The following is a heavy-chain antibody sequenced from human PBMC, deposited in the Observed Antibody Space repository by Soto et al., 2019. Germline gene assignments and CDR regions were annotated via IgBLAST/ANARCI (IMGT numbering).Heavy chain of an antibody. CDR1: GFTFSSYS. CDR2: ISSSSSTI. D-gene: IGHD2-2*02. V-gene: IGHV3-48*01. Sequence: GGSLRLSCAASGFTFSSYSMNWVRQAPGKGLEWVSYISSSSSTIYYADSVKGRFTISRDNAKNSLYLQMNSLRSEDTAVYYCATAGGYCSSTSCYIPYYYYMDVWGKGTTVTVSS. J-gene: IGHJ6*03. CDR3: ATAGGYCSSTSCYIPYYYYMDV.